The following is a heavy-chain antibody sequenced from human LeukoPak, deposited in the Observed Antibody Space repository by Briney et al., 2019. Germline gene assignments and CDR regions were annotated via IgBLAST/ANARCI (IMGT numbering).Heavy chain of an antibody. CDR3: ARTYYDILTGYNPYFDY. Sequence: GGSLRLSCAASGFTFSGSAMHWVRQASGKGLEWVGRIRSKANSYATAYAASVKGRFTISRDDSKNTAYLQMNSLRAEDTAVYYCARTYYDILTGYNPYFDYWGQGILVTVSS. V-gene: IGHV3-73*01. D-gene: IGHD3-9*01. CDR1: GFTFSGSA. CDR2: IRSKANSYAT. J-gene: IGHJ4*02.